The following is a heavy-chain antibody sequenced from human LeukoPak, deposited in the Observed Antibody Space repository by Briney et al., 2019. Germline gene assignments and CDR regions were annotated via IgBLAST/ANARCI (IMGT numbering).Heavy chain of an antibody. Sequence: PGGSLRLSCAASGFTFSNYAMSWVCQAPGKGLEWVSSISSSSSYIYYADSVKGRFTISRDNAKNSLYLQMNSLRAEDTAVYYCARDPGYCSSTSCYYGMDVWGQGTTVTVSS. CDR3: ARDPGYCSSTSCYYGMDV. CDR2: ISSSSSYI. CDR1: GFTFSNYA. D-gene: IGHD2-2*01. V-gene: IGHV3-21*01. J-gene: IGHJ6*02.